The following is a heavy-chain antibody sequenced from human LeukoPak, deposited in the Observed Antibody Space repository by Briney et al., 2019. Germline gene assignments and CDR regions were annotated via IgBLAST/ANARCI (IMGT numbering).Heavy chain of an antibody. D-gene: IGHD3-16*01. J-gene: IGHJ4*02. CDR2: ISGSGGST. CDR1: GFTFSSYA. CDR3: AKDLTGMITFGGVIALWGY. V-gene: IGHV3-23*01. Sequence: GGSLRLSCAASGFTFSSYAMSWVRQAPGKGLEWVSAISGSGGSTYYADSVKGRFTISRDNSKNTLYLQMNSLRAEDTAVYYCAKDLTGMITFGGVIALWGYWGQGTLVTVSS.